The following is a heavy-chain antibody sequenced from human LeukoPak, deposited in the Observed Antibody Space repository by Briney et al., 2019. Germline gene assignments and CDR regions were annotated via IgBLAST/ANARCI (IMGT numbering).Heavy chain of an antibody. D-gene: IGHD3-10*01. V-gene: IGHV3-21*06. J-gene: IGHJ3*02. Sequence: AGGSLRPNCAASGFPFSNYGMNCARQAPGKGLEWVSFTDTSGKYIYYGDSVKGRFTISRDNAKNLLFLQMNGLRAEDTAVYYCARGRSITLLRGVAMSDGFDIWGQGAMVAVSS. CDR1: GFPFSNYG. CDR3: ARGRSITLLRGVAMSDGFDI. CDR2: TDTSGKYI.